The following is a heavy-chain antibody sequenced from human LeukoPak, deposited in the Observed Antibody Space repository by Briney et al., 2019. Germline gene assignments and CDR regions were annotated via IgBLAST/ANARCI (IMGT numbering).Heavy chain of an antibody. V-gene: IGHV3-49*03. Sequence: GGSLRLSCTAAGFTFGDYAMSWFRQAPGKGLEWVGFIRSKAYGGTTEYAASVKGRFTISRDDSKSIAYLQMNSLKTEDTAVYYCTRDVDYYDSSGYYPADIWGQGTMVTVSS. CDR1: GFTFGDYA. CDR3: TRDVDYYDSSGYYPADI. D-gene: IGHD3-22*01. J-gene: IGHJ3*02. CDR2: IRSKAYGGTT.